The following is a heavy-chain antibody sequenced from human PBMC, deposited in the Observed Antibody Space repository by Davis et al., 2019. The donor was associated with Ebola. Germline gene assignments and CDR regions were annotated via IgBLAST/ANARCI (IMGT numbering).Heavy chain of an antibody. Sequence: GESLKISCAASGFTFSSYWMSWVRQAPGKGLEWVANIKQDGSEKYYVDSVKGRFTISRDNAKNSLYLQMNSLRDEDTAVYYCARETNSRLLYNWFDPWGQGTLVTVSS. CDR2: IKQDGSEK. V-gene: IGHV3-7*01. J-gene: IGHJ5*02. CDR3: ARETNSRLLYNWFDP. CDR1: GFTFSSYW. D-gene: IGHD2-21*01.